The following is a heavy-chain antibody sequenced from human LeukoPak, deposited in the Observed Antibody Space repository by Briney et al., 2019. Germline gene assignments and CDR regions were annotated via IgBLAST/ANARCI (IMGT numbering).Heavy chain of an antibody. D-gene: IGHD5-12*01. CDR3: ARPDIVATISSFDY. J-gene: IGHJ4*02. CDR1: GFTFSSYV. CDR2: ISFDGSNQ. V-gene: IGHV3-33*01. Sequence: GRSLRLSCAASGFTFSSYVMHWVRQAPGQGLEWVAVISFDGSNQNYSDSVKGRFTISRDNSMNTVYLQMNSLRAEDTAVYYCARPDIVATISSFDYWGQGTLVTVSS.